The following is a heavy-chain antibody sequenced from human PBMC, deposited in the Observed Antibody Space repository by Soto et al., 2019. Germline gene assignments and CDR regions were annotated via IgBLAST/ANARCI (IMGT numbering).Heavy chain of an antibody. D-gene: IGHD3-9*01. J-gene: IGHJ4*02. V-gene: IGHV5-10-1*01. Sequence: PGESLKISCRGSGYSFTSYWISWLRQMPGKGLEWMGRIDPSDSYTNYSPSFQGHVTISADKSISTAYLQWSSLKASDTAMYYLAIQSFCPVFACDYWGQGTMVTVYS. CDR2: IDPSDSYT. CDR1: GYSFTSYW. CDR3: AIQSFCPVFACDY.